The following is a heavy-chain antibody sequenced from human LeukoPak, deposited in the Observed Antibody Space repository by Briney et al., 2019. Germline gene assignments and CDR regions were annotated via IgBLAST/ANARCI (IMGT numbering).Heavy chain of an antibody. CDR2: IIPIFGTA. D-gene: IGHD6-13*01. J-gene: IGHJ4*02. V-gene: IGHV1-69*06. Sequence: GASVKVSCKASGGTFSSYAISWVRQAPGQGLEWMGGIIPIFGTANYAQKFQGRVTITADKSTSTAYMELSSLRSEDTAVYYCARGAQRGYSSSWPLLVDYWGQGTLVTVSS. CDR3: ARGAQRGYSSSWPLLVDY. CDR1: GGTFSSYA.